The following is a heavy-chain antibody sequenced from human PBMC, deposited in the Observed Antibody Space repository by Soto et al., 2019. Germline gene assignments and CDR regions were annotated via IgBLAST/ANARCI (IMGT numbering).Heavy chain of an antibody. Sequence: QVQLVQSGAEVKKPGSSVKVSCKSSGGIFGSNAISWVRQAPGQGLEWMGGIIPMFRTPNYAQKFQGRVTITADESTSTAYMELNSLRSEDTAVYFCATDGVDTPMIYWGQGTLLTVSS. D-gene: IGHD5-18*01. CDR3: ATDGVDTPMIY. CDR1: GGIFGSNA. J-gene: IGHJ4*02. CDR2: IIPMFRTP. V-gene: IGHV1-69*01.